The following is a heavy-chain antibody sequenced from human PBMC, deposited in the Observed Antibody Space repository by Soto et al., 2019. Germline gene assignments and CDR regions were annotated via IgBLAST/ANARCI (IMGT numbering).Heavy chain of an antibody. CDR1: GFTFTNYA. Sequence: EVQLLESGGGLEQPGGSLRLSCAASGFTFTNYAMTWVRQAPGMRLEWVSSMTGYGERTFYADSVKGRFTISGDSSKNTLYLQMDSLRPEDTAIYYCAKNRDWADMDFHSWGQGTLVTVSS. V-gene: IGHV3-23*01. CDR3: AKNRDWADMDFHS. CDR2: MTGYGERT. D-gene: IGHD3-9*01. J-gene: IGHJ4*02.